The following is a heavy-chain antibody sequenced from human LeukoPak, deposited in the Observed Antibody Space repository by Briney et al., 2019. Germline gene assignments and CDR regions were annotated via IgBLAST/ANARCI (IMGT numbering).Heavy chain of an antibody. CDR2: INHSGST. Sequence: SETLSLTCAGSGGPFSGYSWAWIRQPPGKGLEWIGEINHSGSTHYDPSLKRGVTISVDTSKNQLSLSLTSVTAADTAVYYCARSAAGTGGDFDYWGQGSLVTVSS. D-gene: IGHD6-13*01. CDR3: ARSAAGTGGDFDY. J-gene: IGHJ4*02. CDR1: GGPFSGYS. V-gene: IGHV4-34*01.